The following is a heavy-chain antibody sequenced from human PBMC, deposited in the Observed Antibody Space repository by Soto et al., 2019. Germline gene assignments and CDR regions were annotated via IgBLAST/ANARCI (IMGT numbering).Heavy chain of an antibody. V-gene: IGHV1-8*01. CDR2: MNPNSGNA. CDR3: PRLSGAGFGGVTDY. CDR1: GYTFTSYD. D-gene: IGHD3-10*01. Sequence: QVQLVQSGAEVKKPGASVKVSCKASGYTFTSYDINWVRQATGQGLEWMGWMNPNSGNAGYAQKFQGRVTMTRNTPIGTAYMELSSLRSEDKALYYCPRLSGAGFGGVTDYRGQGTLVTVSS. J-gene: IGHJ4*02.